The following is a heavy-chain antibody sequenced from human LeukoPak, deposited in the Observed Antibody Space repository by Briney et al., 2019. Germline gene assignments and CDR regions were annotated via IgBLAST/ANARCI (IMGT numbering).Heavy chain of an antibody. CDR1: GFTFSNYG. Sequence: GGSLRLSCAASGFTFSNYGVHWVRQAPGRGLEWVAFIRYDGSNKFYADSVKGRITISRDNSKNTLYLQMNSLRAEDTAVYYCAKRFYYTSGPFDPWGQGTLVTVSS. V-gene: IGHV3-30*02. CDR2: IRYDGSNK. CDR3: AKRFYYTSGPFDP. D-gene: IGHD3-10*01. J-gene: IGHJ5*02.